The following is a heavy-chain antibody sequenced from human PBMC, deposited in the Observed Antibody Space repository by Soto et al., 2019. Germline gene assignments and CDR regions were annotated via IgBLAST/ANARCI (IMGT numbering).Heavy chain of an antibody. D-gene: IGHD3-10*02. CDR1: GFIFRDYA. J-gene: IGHJ3*02. CDR2: ISAGGDFT. V-gene: IGHV3-23*01. CDR3: GKDPNGDYVGAFEM. Sequence: QPGGSLRLSCAPSGFIFRDYAMSWVRQAPGKGLEWVAGISAGGDFTHYADSVKGRFAVSRDNSMNTLSLQMNSLRAEDTALYFCGKDPNGDYVGAFEMWGQGPMVTV.